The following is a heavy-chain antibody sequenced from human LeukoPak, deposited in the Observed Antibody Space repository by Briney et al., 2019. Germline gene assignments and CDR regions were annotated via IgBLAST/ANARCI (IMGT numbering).Heavy chain of an antibody. Sequence: PGGSLRLSCAASGFTFSSYAMHWVRQAPGKGLEYVSAISSNGGSTYYANSVKGRFTISRDNSKNTLYLQMGSLRDEDMAVYYCARGGGRNTAMVWALDYWGQGTLVTVSS. CDR1: GFTFSSYA. J-gene: IGHJ4*02. V-gene: IGHV3-64*01. CDR2: ISSNGGST. D-gene: IGHD5-18*01. CDR3: ARGGGRNTAMVWALDY.